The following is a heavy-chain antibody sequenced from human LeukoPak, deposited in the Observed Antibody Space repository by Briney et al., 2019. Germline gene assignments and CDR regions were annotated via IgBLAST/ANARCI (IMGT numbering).Heavy chain of an antibody. J-gene: IGHJ5*02. CDR1: GGTFSSYA. D-gene: IGHD5-12*01. CDR3: ARVGSGYDFNWFDP. CDR2: IIPIFGTA. Sequence: SVKVSCKASGGTFSSYAISWVRQAPGQGLEWMGGIIPIFGTANYAQKFQGRVTITADKSTSTAYMELSSLRSEDTAVYYCARVGSGYDFNWFDPWGQGTLVTVSS. V-gene: IGHV1-69*06.